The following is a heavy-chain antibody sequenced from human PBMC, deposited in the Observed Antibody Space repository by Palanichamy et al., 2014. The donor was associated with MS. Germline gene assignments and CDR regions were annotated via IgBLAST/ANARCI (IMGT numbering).Heavy chain of an antibody. CDR2: ISNDGRYK. D-gene: IGHD3-3*01. V-gene: IGHV3-30*18. Sequence: QVQVVESGGGVVQPGRSLRLSCAASGFTLSTYGIHWVRQAPGKGLEWVAVISNDGRYKYYADSVKGRFAISRDNSNNTLFLQMTSLRAEDTAVYYCAKDFGSRGYYYGMDVWGQGTTVTVSS. J-gene: IGHJ6*02. CDR1: GFTLSTYG. CDR3: AKDFGSRGYYYGMDV.